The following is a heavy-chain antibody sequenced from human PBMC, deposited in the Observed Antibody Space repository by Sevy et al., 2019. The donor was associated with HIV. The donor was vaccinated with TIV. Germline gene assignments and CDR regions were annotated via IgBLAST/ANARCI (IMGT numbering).Heavy chain of an antibody. Sequence: ASVKVSCKASGYTFTSYAMNWVRQAPGQGLEWMGWINTNTGNPTYAQGFTGRFVFSLDTFVSTAYLQISSLKAEDTAVYYCARDNVSSGWYGEQNWFDPWGQGTLVTVSS. CDR2: INTNTGNP. V-gene: IGHV7-4-1*02. CDR1: GYTFTSYA. CDR3: ARDNVSSGWYGEQNWFDP. J-gene: IGHJ5*02. D-gene: IGHD6-19*01.